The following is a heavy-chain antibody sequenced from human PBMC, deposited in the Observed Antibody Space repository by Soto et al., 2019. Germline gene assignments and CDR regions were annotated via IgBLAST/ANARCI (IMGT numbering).Heavy chain of an antibody. CDR1: GFTFSSYG. D-gene: IGHD6-6*01. Sequence: QVQLVESGGGVVQPGRSLRLSCAASGFTFSSYGMHWVRQAPGKGLEWVAVISYDGSNKYYADSVKGRFTISRDNSKNTLYLQMNSLRAEDTAVYYCARLRISSSDAFDLWGQGTMVTVSS. J-gene: IGHJ3*01. CDR3: ARLRISSSDAFDL. V-gene: IGHV3-30*03. CDR2: ISYDGSNK.